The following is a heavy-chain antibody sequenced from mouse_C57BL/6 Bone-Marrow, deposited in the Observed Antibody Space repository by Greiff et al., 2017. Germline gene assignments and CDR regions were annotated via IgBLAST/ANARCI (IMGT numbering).Heavy chain of an antibody. J-gene: IGHJ1*03. CDR3: TSYYGSSPYWYFDV. CDR1: GFNIKDYY. D-gene: IGHD1-1*01. V-gene: IGHV14-1*01. CDR2: LDPEDGDT. Sequence: VHVKQSGAELVRPGASVKLSCTASGFNIKDYYMHWVKQRPEQGLEWIGRLDPEDGDTEYAPKFQGKAIMTADTSSNTAYLQLSSLTSEDPAVYYCTSYYGSSPYWYFDVWGTGTTVTVSS.